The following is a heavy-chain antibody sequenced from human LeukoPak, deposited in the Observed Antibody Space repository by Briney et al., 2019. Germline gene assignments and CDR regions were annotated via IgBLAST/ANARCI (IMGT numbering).Heavy chain of an antibody. V-gene: IGHV3-11*04. D-gene: IGHD2-21*01. CDR2: ISNSNSII. Sequence: GGSLRLSCAASGFTFSDYSMSWIRQAPGKGLEWVSYISNSNSIIYYADSVKGRFTISRDNAKNSLYLQMNSLRAEDTAVYYCARGGGYCGGDCYGIDYWGQGTLVTVSS. CDR1: GFTFSDYS. CDR3: ARGGGYCGGDCYGIDY. J-gene: IGHJ4*02.